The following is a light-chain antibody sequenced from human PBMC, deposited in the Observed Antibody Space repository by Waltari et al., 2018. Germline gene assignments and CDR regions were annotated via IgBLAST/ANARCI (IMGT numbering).Light chain of an antibody. CDR1: QSVSSSY. CDR3: QQYGSSPWT. CDR2: GAS. J-gene: IGKJ1*01. Sequence: IVLTQSPCTLSLSPGERATLSCRASQSVSSSYLAWYQQKPGQAPRVLIHGASNRATGIPDRFSGSGSGTDFTLTISRLEPEDFAVYYCQQYGSSPWTFGQGTKVEIK. V-gene: IGKV3-20*01.